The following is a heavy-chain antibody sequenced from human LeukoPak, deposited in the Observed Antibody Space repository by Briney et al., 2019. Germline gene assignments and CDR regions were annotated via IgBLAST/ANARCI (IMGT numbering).Heavy chain of an antibody. CDR2: IYYSGST. CDR1: GGSISSSSYY. D-gene: IGHD3-10*01. V-gene: IGHV4-39*07. CDR3: ARVSGGSGSYYHPHFDY. Sequence: TSETLSLTGTVSGGSISSSSYYWGWIRQPPGKGLEWIGSIYYSGSTYYNPSLKSRVTISVDTSKNQFSLKLSSVTAADTAVYYCARVSGGSGSYYHPHFDYWGQGTLVTVSS. J-gene: IGHJ4*02.